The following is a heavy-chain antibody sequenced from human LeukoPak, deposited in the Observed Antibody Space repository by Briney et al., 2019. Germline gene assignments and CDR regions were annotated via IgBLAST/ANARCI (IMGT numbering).Heavy chain of an antibody. CDR3: AKDHCEYYYDSSGCYDAFDI. V-gene: IGHV3-33*06. D-gene: IGHD3-22*01. CDR1: GFTFSSYG. CDR2: IWYDGSNK. Sequence: GGSLRLSCAASGFTFSSYGMHWARQAPGKGLEWVAVIWYDGSNKYYADSVKGRFTISRDNSKNTLYLQMNSLRAEDTAVYYCAKDHCEYYYDSSGCYDAFDIWGQGTMVTVSS. J-gene: IGHJ3*02.